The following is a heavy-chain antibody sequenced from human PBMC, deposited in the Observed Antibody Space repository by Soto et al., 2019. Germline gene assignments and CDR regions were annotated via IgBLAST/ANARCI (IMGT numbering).Heavy chain of an antibody. CDR1: GGSISSSSYY. D-gene: IGHD3-3*01. CDR2: IYYSGST. V-gene: IGHV4-39*01. Sequence: QLQLQESGPGLVKPSETLSLTCTVSGGSISSSSYYWGWIRQPPGKGLEWIGSIYYSGSTYYNPSLKSRVTISVDTSKNQFSLKLSSVTAADTAVYYCARHGVFGVVTTGGDYYYGMDVWGQGTTVTVSS. J-gene: IGHJ6*02. CDR3: ARHGVFGVVTTGGDYYYGMDV.